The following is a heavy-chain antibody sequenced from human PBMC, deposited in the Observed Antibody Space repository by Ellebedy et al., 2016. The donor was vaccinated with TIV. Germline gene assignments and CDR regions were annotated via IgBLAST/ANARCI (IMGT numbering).Heavy chain of an antibody. CDR1: GYTFTNYW. CDR2: IYPGDSDA. V-gene: IGHV5-51*01. J-gene: IGHJ4*02. Sequence: GESLKISXQVSGYTFTNYWIAWVRQMPGKGLEWMGIIYPGDSDARYSPSFQGQVTSSADTSVSTVYLQWSSLKASDTATYYCARHNPGIEGFDYWGQGTLVTVSS. CDR3: ARHNPGIEGFDY. D-gene: IGHD1-26*01.